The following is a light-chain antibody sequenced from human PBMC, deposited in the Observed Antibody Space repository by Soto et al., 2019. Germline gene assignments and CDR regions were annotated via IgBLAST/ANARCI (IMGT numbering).Light chain of an antibody. V-gene: IGLV2-23*03. CDR2: EGT. Sequence: SALTQPASVSGSPGQSINISCTGTSSDVVTYNLVSWYQQHPGKAPTVLIYEGTKRPSGVSNRFSGSKSGNTASLTISGLQTEDEADYYCYSFAGSTTFSYVFGPGTKVTVL. CDR1: SSDVVTYNL. CDR3: YSFAGSTTFSYV. J-gene: IGLJ1*01.